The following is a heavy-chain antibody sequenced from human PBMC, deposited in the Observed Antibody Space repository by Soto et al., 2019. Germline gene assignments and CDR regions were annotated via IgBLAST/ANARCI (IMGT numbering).Heavy chain of an antibody. V-gene: IGHV1-69*13. Sequence: SVKVSCKASGGTFSSYAISWVRQAPGQGLEWMGGIIPIFGTANYAQKFQGRVTITADESTSTAYMELSSLRSEDTAVYYCASQDRGYSYGSPPYGMDVWGQGTTVTVSS. CDR2: IIPIFGTA. CDR3: ASQDRGYSYGSPPYGMDV. CDR1: GGTFSSYA. J-gene: IGHJ6*02. D-gene: IGHD5-18*01.